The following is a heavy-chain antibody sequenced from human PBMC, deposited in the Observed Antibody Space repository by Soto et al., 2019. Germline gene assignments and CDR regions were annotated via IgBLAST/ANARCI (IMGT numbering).Heavy chain of an antibody. D-gene: IGHD4-17*01. CDR2: VYYSGTT. CDR1: GGSVNNRTYY. J-gene: IGHJ4*02. V-gene: IGHV4-61*01. CDR3: ARTTAVPNTLRSRYYFDY. Sequence: QVQLQESGPGLLKPSETLSLTCSVSGGSVNNRTYYWSWNRQPPGKRLEWIGYVYYSGTTNYNPYLKSRVSISVDTSKNQFSLSLSSVTAADTALYYCARTTAVPNTLRSRYYFDYWGQGTLVTVSS.